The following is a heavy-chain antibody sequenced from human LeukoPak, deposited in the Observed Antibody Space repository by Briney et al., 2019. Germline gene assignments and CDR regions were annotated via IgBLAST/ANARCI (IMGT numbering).Heavy chain of an antibody. CDR3: APEWIEEWELRDEMGDY. Sequence: PGGSLRLSCAASGFTFSSYPMSWVRQAPGRGLEWVSAISGSGGSTYYADSVKGRFTITRDNSKNTLYLQMNSLRAEDTAVYYCAPEWIEEWELRDEMGDYWGQGTLVTVSS. J-gene: IGHJ4*02. V-gene: IGHV3-23*01. D-gene: IGHD1-26*01. CDR1: GFTFSSYP. CDR2: ISGSGGST.